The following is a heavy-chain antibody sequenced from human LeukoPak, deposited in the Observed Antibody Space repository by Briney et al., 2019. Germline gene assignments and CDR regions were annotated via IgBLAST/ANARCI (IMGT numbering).Heavy chain of an antibody. J-gene: IGHJ4*02. D-gene: IGHD3-22*01. CDR1: GFTFSSYA. V-gene: IGHV3-23*01. CDR3: AKDLYNLYYYDSSGFYYFDY. Sequence: GGSLRLSCAASGFTFSSYAMSRVRQAPGKGLEWVSAISGSGGSTYYADSVKGRFTISRDNSKNTLYLQMNSLRAEDTAVYYCAKDLYNLYYYDSSGFYYFDYWGQGTLVTVSS. CDR2: ISGSGGST.